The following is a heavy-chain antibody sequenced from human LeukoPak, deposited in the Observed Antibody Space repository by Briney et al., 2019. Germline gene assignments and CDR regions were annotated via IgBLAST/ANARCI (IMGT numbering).Heavy chain of an antibody. CDR3: ARARGGEYFDY. CDR2: IYYSGST. J-gene: IGHJ4*02. Sequence: SETLSLTCTVSGCSISSYYWSWIRQPPGKGLEWIGYIYYSGSTNYNPSLKSRVTISVDTSKNQFSLKLSSVTAADTAVYYCARARGGEYFDYWGQGTLVTVSS. CDR1: GCSISSYY. V-gene: IGHV4-59*01. D-gene: IGHD3-10*01.